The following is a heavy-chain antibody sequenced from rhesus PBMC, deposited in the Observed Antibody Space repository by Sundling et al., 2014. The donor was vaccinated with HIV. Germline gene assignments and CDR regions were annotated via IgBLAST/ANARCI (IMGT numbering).Heavy chain of an antibody. Sequence: QVHLQESGPALVKPSETLSLTCAVSGASITSGHYYWSWIRQPPGKGLEWIGYIYGSYTDTNYNPSLQSRVTLSVDTSKNEISLKLTSVTAADTAVYYCARRDDFGSYTGYRYGLDSWGQGVVVTVSS. D-gene: IGHD4-4*01. J-gene: IGHJ6*01. CDR2: IYGSYTDT. CDR1: GASITSGHYY. V-gene: IGHV4S13*01. CDR3: ARRDDFGSYTGYRYGLDS.